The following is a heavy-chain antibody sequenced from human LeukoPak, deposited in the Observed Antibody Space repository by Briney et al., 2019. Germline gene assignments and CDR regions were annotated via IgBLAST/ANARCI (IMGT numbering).Heavy chain of an antibody. D-gene: IGHD6-13*01. CDR3: ARHRAAAGTDFQH. CDR1: GGSISSSSHY. CDR2: IYYSGIT. J-gene: IGHJ1*01. Sequence: PSETLSLTCTVSGGSISSSSHYWGWIRQPPGKGLEWIGSIYYSGITYYNPSLKSRVTISVDTSKNQFSLKLSSVTAADTVVYYCARHRAAAGTDFQHWGQGTLVTVSS. V-gene: IGHV4-39*01.